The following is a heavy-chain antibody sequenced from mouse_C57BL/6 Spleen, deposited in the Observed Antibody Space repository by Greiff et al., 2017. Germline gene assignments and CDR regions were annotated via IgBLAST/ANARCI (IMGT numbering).Heavy chain of an antibody. CDR1: GYSITSGYY. J-gene: IGHJ3*01. CDR3: ASYDYDEAY. V-gene: IGHV3-6*01. Sequence: VQLKESGPGLVKPSQSLSLTCSVTGYSITSGYYWNWIRQFPGNKLEWMGNISYDGSNNSNPSLKNRISITRDTSKNQFFLKLNSVTTEDTATYYCASYDYDEAYWGQGTLVTVSA. D-gene: IGHD2-4*01. CDR2: ISYDGSN.